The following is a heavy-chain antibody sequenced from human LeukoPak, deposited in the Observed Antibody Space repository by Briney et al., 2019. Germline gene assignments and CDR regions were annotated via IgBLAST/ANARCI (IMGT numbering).Heavy chain of an antibody. CDR3: ARDYGIILRVWAFDY. J-gene: IGHJ4*02. V-gene: IGHV1-18*01. Sequence: ASVKVSCKASGYSFTSHGVSWVRQAPGQGLEWMGWISAYNGNTNYAQKLQGRVTMTTDTSTSTAYMELGSLRSDDTAVYYCARDYGIILRVWAFDYWGQGTLVTVSS. CDR1: GYSFTSHG. CDR2: ISAYNGNT. D-gene: IGHD1-14*01.